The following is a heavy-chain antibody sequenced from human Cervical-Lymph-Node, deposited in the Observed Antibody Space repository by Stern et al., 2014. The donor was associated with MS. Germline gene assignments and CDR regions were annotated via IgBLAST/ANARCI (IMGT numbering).Heavy chain of an antibody. Sequence: QVQLVQSGAEVKKPGSSVKVSCKASGGTFNNHVISWVRPARGQGLAWMGGIVPLFGTPDYARKFQGRVTITADKSTSTVHMVLSSLHREDTGIYYCANRDMGYTYGRHDYWGQGTLVTVS. J-gene: IGHJ4*02. V-gene: IGHV1-69*06. CDR1: GGTFNNHV. CDR2: IVPLFGTP. D-gene: IGHD5-12*01. CDR3: ANRDMGYTYGRHDY.